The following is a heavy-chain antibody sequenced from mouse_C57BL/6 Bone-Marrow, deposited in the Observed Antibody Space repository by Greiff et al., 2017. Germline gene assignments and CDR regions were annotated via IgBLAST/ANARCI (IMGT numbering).Heavy chain of an antibody. V-gene: IGHV1-76*01. D-gene: IGHD2-4*01. J-gene: IGHJ2*01. CDR2: IYPGSGNT. CDR3: ARDLYDYDGVDY. CDR1: GYTFTDYY. Sequence: VQLQQSGAELVRPGASVKLSCKASGYTFTDYYINWVKQRPGQGLEWIARIYPGSGNTYYTEKFKGKATLTAEKSSSTAYMQLSSLTSEDSAVYFCARDLYDYDGVDYWGQGTTLTVSS.